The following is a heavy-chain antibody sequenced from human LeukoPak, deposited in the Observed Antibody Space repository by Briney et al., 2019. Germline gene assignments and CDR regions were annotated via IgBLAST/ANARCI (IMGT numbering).Heavy chain of an antibody. Sequence: PGGSLRLSCAASGFTFSSYAMSLVRQAPGKGLEWVSASSGSGGSTYYADSVKGRFTISRDNSKNTLYLQMNSLRAEDTAVYYCANTLTTVVIPGAFDIWGQGTMVTVSS. V-gene: IGHV3-23*01. CDR1: GFTFSSYA. D-gene: IGHD4-23*01. CDR2: SSGSGGST. CDR3: ANTLTTVVIPGAFDI. J-gene: IGHJ3*02.